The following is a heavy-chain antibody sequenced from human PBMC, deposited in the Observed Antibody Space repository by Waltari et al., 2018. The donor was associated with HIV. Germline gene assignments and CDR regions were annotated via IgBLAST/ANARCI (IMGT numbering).Heavy chain of an antibody. D-gene: IGHD7-27*01. CDR1: GFTFSSYS. V-gene: IGHV3-48*02. J-gene: IGHJ4*02. Sequence: EVQLVESGGGLVQTGGSLRLSCAASGFTFSSYSMNWVRQAPGKGLGCISYISSSSSTIYYADSVKGRFTVSRDNAKNSLYLQMNSLRDEDTAVYYCARGSARLWDFDYWGQGTLVTVSS. CDR2: ISSSSSTI. CDR3: ARGSARLWDFDY.